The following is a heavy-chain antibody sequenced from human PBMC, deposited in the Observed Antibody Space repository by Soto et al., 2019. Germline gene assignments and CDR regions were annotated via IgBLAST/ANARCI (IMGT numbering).Heavy chain of an antibody. V-gene: IGHV3-30*03. CDR3: ARDGGIQMWSPYYFDY. CDR2: VSYDGSKT. J-gene: IGHJ4*02. CDR1: GFTFTNYA. D-gene: IGHD2-21*01. Sequence: QVQLVESGGGVVQPGMSLRLSCTASGFTFTNYAMHWVRQSPDRGLEWVAIVSYDGSKTYYADFVKGRFTISRDNSKNTLYLHMNTLNAEDTAVYFCARDGGIQMWSPYYFDYWGQGTLVTVSS.